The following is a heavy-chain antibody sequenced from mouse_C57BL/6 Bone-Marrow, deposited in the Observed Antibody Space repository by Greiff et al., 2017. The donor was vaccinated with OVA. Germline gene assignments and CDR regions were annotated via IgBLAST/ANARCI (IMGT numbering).Heavy chain of an antibody. CDR3: ARLANFYYFDD. CDR1: GYTFTDYY. Sequence: VQVVESGAELVRPGASVKLSCKASGYTFTDYYINWVKQRPGQGLEWIARIYPGSGNTYYNEKFKGKATLTAEKSSSTAYMQLSSLTSEDSAVYFCARLANFYYFDDWGQGTTLTVSS. J-gene: IGHJ2*01. V-gene: IGHV1-76*01. CDR2: IYPGSGNT. D-gene: IGHD4-1*01.